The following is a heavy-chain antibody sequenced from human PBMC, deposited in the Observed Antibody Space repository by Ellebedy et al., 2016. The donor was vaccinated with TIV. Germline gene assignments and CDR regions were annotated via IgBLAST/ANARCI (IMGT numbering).Heavy chain of an antibody. CDR3: ARGGYGRPFDC. Sequence: RGSLRLSCAASGFTFSNYWMKWVRQAPGKGLEWVANIKQDGSEKYYVDSVKGRFTISRDNAKNSLFLQMNSLRVEDTAVYFCARGGYGRPFDCWGQGTLVTVSS. D-gene: IGHD5-12*01. V-gene: IGHV3-7*03. CDR2: IKQDGSEK. J-gene: IGHJ4*02. CDR1: GFTFSNYW.